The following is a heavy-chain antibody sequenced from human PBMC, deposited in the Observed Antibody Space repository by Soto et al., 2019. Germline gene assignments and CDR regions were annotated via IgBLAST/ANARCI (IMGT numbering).Heavy chain of an antibody. Sequence: ASVKVSCKASGYAFSSSPLHWVRQAPGQRPEWMGWINTANDDTKYSQKFQDRVTLTRDTSASTAYMEVSSLTPEDTAVYYCARDEGVASGNWGQGTLVTVSS. CDR3: ARDEGVASGN. D-gene: IGHD5-12*01. V-gene: IGHV1-3*04. J-gene: IGHJ4*02. CDR1: GYAFSSSP. CDR2: INTANDDT.